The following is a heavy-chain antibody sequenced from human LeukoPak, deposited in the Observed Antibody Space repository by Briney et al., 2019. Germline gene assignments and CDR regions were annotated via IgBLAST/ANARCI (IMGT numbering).Heavy chain of an antibody. D-gene: IGHD5-24*01. CDR2: IYHSGST. CDR3: ARVKEEMATTFDY. CDR1: GGSISSGGYS. Sequence: SETLSLTCTVSGGSISSGGYSWSWIRQPPGKGLEWIGYIYHSGSTYYNPSLKSRVTISVDRSKNQFSLKLSSVTAADTAVYYCARVKEEMATTFDYWGQGTLVTVSS. J-gene: IGHJ4*02. V-gene: IGHV4-30-2*01.